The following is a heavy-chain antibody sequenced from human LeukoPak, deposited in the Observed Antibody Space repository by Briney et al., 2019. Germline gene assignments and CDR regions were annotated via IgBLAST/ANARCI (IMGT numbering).Heavy chain of an antibody. V-gene: IGHV3-21*01. CDR3: ARDQFFQGLRGPVDY. Sequence: PGGSLRLSCAASGVTFSTYSMNWVRQAPGKGLEWVSSISSSSSYIYYADSVKGRFTISRDNAKNTLYLQMNTLRAEDTAVYYCARDQFFQGLRGPVDYWGQGTLVTVSS. CDR2: ISSSSSYI. J-gene: IGHJ4*02. CDR1: GVTFSTYS. D-gene: IGHD2-2*01.